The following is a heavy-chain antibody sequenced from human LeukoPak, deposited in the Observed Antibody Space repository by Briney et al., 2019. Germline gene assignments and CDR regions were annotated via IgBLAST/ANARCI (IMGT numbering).Heavy chain of an antibody. V-gene: IGHV5-51*01. J-gene: IGHJ3*01. CDR2: VNPADSDT. CDR1: GYFFTSQW. D-gene: IGHD3-16*01. CDR3: ARLSKHQLLFGGFDV. Sequence: GESLKISCKGSGYFFTSQWIGWVRQVPGKGLEWMGIVNPADSDTRYSPSLQGQVTISADKSISSAYLRWSSLKASDTAMYYCARLSKHQLLFGGFDVWGQGTMVTVSS.